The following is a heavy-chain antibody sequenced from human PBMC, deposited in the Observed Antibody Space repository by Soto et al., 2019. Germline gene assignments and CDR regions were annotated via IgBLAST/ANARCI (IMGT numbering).Heavy chain of an antibody. CDR1: GDSISRGGYY. D-gene: IGHD2-21*01. V-gene: IGHV4-31*03. CDR2: IYHSGST. CDR3: ARDGAGAYGLGWFDP. J-gene: IGHJ5*02. Sequence: QVQLQESGPGLVKPSQTLSLTCTVSGDSISRGGYYWNWLRQHPRKGLEWIGYIYHSGSTIYNPSLKSRVTXSXXXSXXRLSLELSNVTAADTAVYYCARDGAGAYGLGWFDPWGQGILVTFSS.